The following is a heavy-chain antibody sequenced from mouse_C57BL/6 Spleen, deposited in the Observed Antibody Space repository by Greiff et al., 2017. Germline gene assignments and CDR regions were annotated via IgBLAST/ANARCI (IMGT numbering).Heavy chain of an antibody. CDR1: GYTFTDYE. V-gene: IGHV1-15*01. J-gene: IGHJ2*01. Sequence: QVQLKESGAELVRPGASVTLSCKASGYTFTDYEMHWVQQTPVHGLEWIGAIDPETGGTDYNQKFKGKAILTADKSSSTAYMELRSLTSEDSAVYYCTRQTGTGPCIDYWGQSTTLTVSS. D-gene: IGHD4-1*01. CDR3: TRQTGTGPCIDY. CDR2: IDPETGGT.